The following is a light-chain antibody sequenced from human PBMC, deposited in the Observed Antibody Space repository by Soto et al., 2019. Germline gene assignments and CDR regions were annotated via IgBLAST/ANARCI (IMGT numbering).Light chain of an antibody. V-gene: IGLV1-51*01. CDR1: SSNIGGNS. Sequence: ELTQPPSVSAAPGQKVTISCSGSSSNIGGNSVSWYQQLPGTAPKLLIYDDNKRPSGIPDRFSGSKSGTSATLGITGFQTGDEADYYCGSWDSSLSAYVFGTGTKVTVL. CDR3: GSWDSSLSAYV. J-gene: IGLJ1*01. CDR2: DDN.